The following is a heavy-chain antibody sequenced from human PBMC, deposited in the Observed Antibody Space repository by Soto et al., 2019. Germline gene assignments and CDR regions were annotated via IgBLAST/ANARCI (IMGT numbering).Heavy chain of an antibody. J-gene: IGHJ4*02. CDR1: VFSVSNIY. D-gene: IGHD2-8*01. CDR2: IYSGGNT. CDR3: ARDHRLYGNFDY. V-gene: IGHV3-53*01. Sequence: PWWSLRLSCLVSVFSVSNIYMSWVRQAPGKGLEWVSLIYSGGNTYYAESVKGRLTISRDNSKNTLYLQMNSLRAEDTAVYYCARDHRLYGNFDYWGQGTLVTVSS.